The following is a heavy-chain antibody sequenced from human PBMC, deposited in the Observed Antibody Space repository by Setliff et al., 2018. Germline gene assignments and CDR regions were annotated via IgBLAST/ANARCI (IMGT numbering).Heavy chain of an antibody. CDR2: TIPMFGST. J-gene: IGHJ3*02. V-gene: IGHV1-69*05. D-gene: IGHD3-22*01. CDR1: GGTFSSYG. Sequence: GASVKVSCKASGGTFSSYGISWVRQAPGQGLEWMGGTIPMFGSTKYAQKFQERVTIIKDESTSTAYMEVSSLRTEDTAVYYCARDRISRYYDSGAHAFDIWGQGTMVTVSS. CDR3: ARDRISRYYDSGAHAFDI.